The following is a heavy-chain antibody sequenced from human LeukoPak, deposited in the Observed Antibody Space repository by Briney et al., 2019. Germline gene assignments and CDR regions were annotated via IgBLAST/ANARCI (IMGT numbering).Heavy chain of an antibody. CDR2: IYYSGST. CDR3: ARVGGYDFWSGSYFDN. D-gene: IGHD3-3*01. J-gene: IGHJ4*02. V-gene: IGHV4-59*01. CDR1: GGSISSYY. Sequence: SETLSLTCSISGGSISSYYRSWIRQPPGKGLEWIGYIYYSGSTNYNPSLKSRVTISVDTSKNQFSLKLSSVTAADTAVYYCARVGGYDFWSGSYFDNWGQGMLVTVSS.